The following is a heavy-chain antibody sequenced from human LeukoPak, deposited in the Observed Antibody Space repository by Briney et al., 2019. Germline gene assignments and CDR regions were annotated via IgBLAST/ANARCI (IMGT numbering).Heavy chain of an antibody. Sequence: GGSLRLSCAASGFTFSSYAMSWVRQAPGKGLEWVSAISGSGGSTCYADSVKGRFTISRDNSKNTLYLQMNSLRAEDTAVYYCAKGYSDYYYYMDVWGNGTTVTVSS. CDR1: GFTFSSYA. J-gene: IGHJ6*03. CDR2: ISGSGGST. V-gene: IGHV3-23*01. CDR3: AKGYSDYYYYMDV. D-gene: IGHD1-1*01.